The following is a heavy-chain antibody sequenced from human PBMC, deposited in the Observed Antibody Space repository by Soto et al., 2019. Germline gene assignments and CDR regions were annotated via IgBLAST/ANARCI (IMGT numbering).Heavy chain of an antibody. V-gene: IGHV3-23*01. J-gene: IGHJ4*01. CDR1: GFTFSSYV. CDR2: ITGSDGRT. CDR3: AKILRADYDMIFEH. D-gene: IGHD3-9*01. Sequence: GGSLRLSCAASGFTFSSYVMSWVRQAPGKGLEWVSTITGSDGRTHYADSVKGRFTISRDNSKNMLYLQMNSLRVEDTAIYYCAKILRADYDMIFEHWVHGTLFTVPS.